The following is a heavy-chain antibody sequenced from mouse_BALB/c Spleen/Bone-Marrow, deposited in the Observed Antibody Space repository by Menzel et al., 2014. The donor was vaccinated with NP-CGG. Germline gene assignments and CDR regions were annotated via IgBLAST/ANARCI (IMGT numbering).Heavy chain of an antibody. J-gene: IGHJ4*01. D-gene: IGHD2-12*01. V-gene: IGHV2-2*02. CDR1: GFSLTSYG. CDR2: IWSGGTT. CDR3: ARNPIRRNAMDY. Sequence: VKVVESGPGLVQPSQRLSIPCTVSGFSLTSYGVHWVRQSPGKGLEWLGVIWSGGTTDYNAPFISRLSISKDNSKSQVFFKMNSLQANDTAIYYCARNPIRRNAMDYWGQGTSVTVSS.